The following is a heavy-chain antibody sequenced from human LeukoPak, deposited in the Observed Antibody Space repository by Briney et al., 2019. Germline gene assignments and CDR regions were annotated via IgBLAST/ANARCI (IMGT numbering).Heavy chain of an antibody. V-gene: IGHV4-59*12. D-gene: IGHD3-10*01. J-gene: IGHJ4*02. Sequence: SETLSLTCSVSGGSISRDYWSWIRQPPGKGLEWIGYMYYSGSTNYNPSLKSRITISVDTSKNQFSLKLTSVTAADTAVYYCARNYNYGRYFFDSWGQGILVTVSS. CDR1: GGSISRDY. CDR2: MYYSGST. CDR3: ARNYNYGRYFFDS.